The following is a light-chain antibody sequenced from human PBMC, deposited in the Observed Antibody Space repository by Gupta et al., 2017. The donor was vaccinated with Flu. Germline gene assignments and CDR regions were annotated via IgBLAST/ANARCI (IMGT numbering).Light chain of an antibody. CDR1: QSLLHSNGKNY. Sequence: EIVLTQSPLSLPVTPGEPASISCKSSQSLLHSNGKNYLDWYVQKPGQSPQLLIYVGSNRASGVPDRLSGSGSGTEFTLKISRVEAEYVGVYYCMQARQSETFGQGTKLEIK. J-gene: IGKJ2*01. CDR3: MQARQSET. CDR2: VGS. V-gene: IGKV2-28*01.